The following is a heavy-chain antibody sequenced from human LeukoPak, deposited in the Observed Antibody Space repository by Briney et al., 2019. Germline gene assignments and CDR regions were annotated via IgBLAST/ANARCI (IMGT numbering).Heavy chain of an antibody. CDR2: ISYDGSNK. J-gene: IGHJ4*02. CDR3: AKPPDDFWSGYYPQPRFDY. V-gene: IGHV3-30*18. D-gene: IGHD3-3*01. CDR1: GFTFSSYG. Sequence: GRSLRLSCAASGFTFSSYGMHWVRQAPGKGLEWVAVISYDGSNKYYADSVKGRFTISRDNSKNTLYLQMNSLRAEDTAVYYCAKPPDDFWSGYYPQPRFDYWGQGTLVTVSS.